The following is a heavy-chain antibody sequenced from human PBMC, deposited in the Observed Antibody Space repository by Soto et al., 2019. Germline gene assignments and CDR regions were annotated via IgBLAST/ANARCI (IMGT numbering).Heavy chain of an antibody. CDR3: AREEEQWLVRGYGMDV. D-gene: IGHD6-19*01. J-gene: IGHJ6*02. Sequence: ASVKVSCKASGDTFSSYAISWVRQAPGQGLEWMGGIIPIFGTANYAQKFQGRVTITADESTSTAYMELSSLRSEDTAVYYCAREEEQWLVRGYGMDVWGQGTTVTVSS. CDR1: GDTFSSYA. V-gene: IGHV1-69*13. CDR2: IIPIFGTA.